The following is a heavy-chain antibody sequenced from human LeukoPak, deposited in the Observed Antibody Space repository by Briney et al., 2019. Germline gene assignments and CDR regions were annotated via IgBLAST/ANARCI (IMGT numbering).Heavy chain of an antibody. CDR1: GYTFTSYD. J-gene: IGHJ4*02. Sequence: ASVKVSCKASGYTFTSYDISGVRQAPGQGLEWVGWISAYNGNTNYAQKLQGRVTMTTDTSTSTVYMELRSLRSDDTAVYYCARGDLNYYYDTRGYYTGYFDYWGQGTLVTVSS. D-gene: IGHD3-22*01. CDR3: ARGDLNYYYDTRGYYTGYFDY. CDR2: ISAYNGNT. V-gene: IGHV1-18*01.